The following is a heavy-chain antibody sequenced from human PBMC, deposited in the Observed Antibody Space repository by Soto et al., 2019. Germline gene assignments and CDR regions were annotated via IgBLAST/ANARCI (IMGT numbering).Heavy chain of an antibody. CDR1: GGSISSYY. V-gene: IGHV4-59*01. D-gene: IGHD3-16*01. CDR2: IYYSGST. J-gene: IGHJ6*02. CDR3: ARGFWGSLDV. Sequence: SETLSLTCTVSGGSISSYYWSWIRQPPGKGLEWIGYIYYSGSTSYNPSLKSRVTISVDTSKNQFSLKLSSVTAADTAVYYCARGFWGSLDVWGQGITVTVSS.